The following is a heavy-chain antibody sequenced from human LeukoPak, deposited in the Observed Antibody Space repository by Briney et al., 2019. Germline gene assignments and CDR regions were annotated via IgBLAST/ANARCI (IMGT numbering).Heavy chain of an antibody. CDR1: GFSFSTYD. CDR3: ARGGSGSYLDY. Sequence: GGSLRLSCAASGFSFSTYDMHWVRQPTGKGLEWVSGIGTAGDPYYSGSVKGRFTISREDARSSLDLQMGSLTAGDTAIYYCARGGSGSYLDYWGQGTLVTVSS. J-gene: IGHJ4*02. V-gene: IGHV3-13*05. D-gene: IGHD3-10*01. CDR2: IGTAGDP.